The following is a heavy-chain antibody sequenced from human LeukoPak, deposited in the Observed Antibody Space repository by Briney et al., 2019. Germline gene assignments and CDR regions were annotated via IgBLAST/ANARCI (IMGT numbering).Heavy chain of an antibody. CDR2: IHSSANT. J-gene: IGHJ5*02. V-gene: IGHV4-59*08. CDR1: GGSISTYY. D-gene: IGHD5-18*01. CDR3: ASSGYSYGLIPDNWFDP. Sequence: SETLSLTCTVSGGSISTYYWSWLRQPPGEGLEWLGYIHSSANTNYNPSLKSRVTISVDTSKNQFSLKLSSVTAADTAVYYCASSGYSYGLIPDNWFDPWGQGTLVTVSS.